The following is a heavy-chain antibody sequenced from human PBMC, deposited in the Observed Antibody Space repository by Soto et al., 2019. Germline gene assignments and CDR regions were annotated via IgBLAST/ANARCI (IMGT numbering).Heavy chain of an antibody. CDR2: IDPSDSYT. J-gene: IGHJ5*02. D-gene: IGHD3-3*01. CDR1: GYSFTSYW. Sequence: PGESLKISCKGSGYSFTSYWISWVRQMPGKGLEWMGRIDPSDSYTNYSPSFQGRVTISADKSISTAYLQWSSLKASDTAMYYCARWSYYDFWGGYTYNWFDPWGQGTLVTVSS. CDR3: ARWSYYDFWGGYTYNWFDP. V-gene: IGHV5-10-1*01.